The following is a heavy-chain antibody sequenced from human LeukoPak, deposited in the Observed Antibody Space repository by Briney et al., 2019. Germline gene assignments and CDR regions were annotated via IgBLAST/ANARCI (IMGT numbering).Heavy chain of an antibody. V-gene: IGHV4-61*02. Sequence: SETLSLTCTVSGGSISSGSYYWSWIRQPAGKGLEWIGRIYTSGSTNYNPSLKSRATISVNTSKNQFSLKLSSVTAADTAVYYCARDVTRFWSGYFESWGQGTLVTVSS. CDR2: IYTSGST. CDR1: GGSISSGSYY. J-gene: IGHJ4*02. CDR3: ARDVTRFWSGYFES. D-gene: IGHD3-3*01.